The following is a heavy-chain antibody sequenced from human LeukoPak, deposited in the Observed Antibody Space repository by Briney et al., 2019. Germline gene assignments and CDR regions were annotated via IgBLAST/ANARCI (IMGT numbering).Heavy chain of an antibody. J-gene: IGHJ4*02. CDR1: GFTFSSYW. CDR2: IKNDGSEE. CDR3: ARAIRGSAVDTGDR. V-gene: IGHV3-7*01. Sequence: PGGSLRLSCAASGFTFSSYWMRWVRQAPGKGLEGVANIKNDGSEEYYVDSVKGRFTISRDNAKNSLFLQMNSLTVEDTAVYYCARAIRGSAVDTGDRWDQGTLVTVSS. D-gene: IGHD3-10*01.